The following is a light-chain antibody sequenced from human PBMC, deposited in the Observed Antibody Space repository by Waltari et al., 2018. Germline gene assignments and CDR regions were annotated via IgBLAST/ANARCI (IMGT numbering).Light chain of an antibody. CDR1: ALPKHY. CDR2: KDS. J-gene: IGLJ1*01. CDR3: QSADSSGTLYV. V-gene: IGLV3-25*03. Sequence: SYELTQPPSVPVSPGQTARITCSGDALPKHYAYWYQQKPGQAPVLVIYKDSERPSGIPERFSGSSSGTTVTLTISGVQAEDEADYYCQSADSSGTLYVFGTGTKVTVL.